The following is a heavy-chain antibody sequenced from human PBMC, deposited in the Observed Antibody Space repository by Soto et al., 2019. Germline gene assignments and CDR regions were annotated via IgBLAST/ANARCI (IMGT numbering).Heavy chain of an antibody. Sequence: SETLSLTCTVSGGSISSGGYYWSWIRQHPGKGLEWIGYIYYSGSTYYNPSLKSRVTISVDTSKNQFSLKLSSVTAADTAMYYCARIFQSNYYGSGAVDFWGQGTLVTVSS. CDR1: GGSISSGGYY. CDR2: IYYSGST. V-gene: IGHV4-31*03. J-gene: IGHJ4*02. D-gene: IGHD3-10*01. CDR3: ARIFQSNYYGSGAVDF.